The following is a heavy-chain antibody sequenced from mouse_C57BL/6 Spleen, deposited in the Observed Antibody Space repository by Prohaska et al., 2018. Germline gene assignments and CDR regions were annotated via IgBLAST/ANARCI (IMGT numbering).Heavy chain of an antibody. CDR2: IYIGNGYT. CDR3: ARSGGNYFDY. V-gene: IGHV1-58*01. Sequence: RPGQGLEWIVYIYIGNGYTEYNEKVKGKATLTSDTSSSTAYMQLSSLTSEDSAIYFCARSGGNYFDYWGQGTTLTVSS. D-gene: IGHD3-1*01. J-gene: IGHJ2*01.